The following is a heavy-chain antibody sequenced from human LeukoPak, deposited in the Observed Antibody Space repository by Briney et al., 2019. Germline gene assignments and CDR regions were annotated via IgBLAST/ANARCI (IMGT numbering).Heavy chain of an antibody. CDR3: ARDPRGYNWNFAGFDY. Sequence: GGSLRLSCTASGFTFSNYNINWVRQAPGKGLEWVSSISSSSTYMYYADSVKGRFTISRDNAKNSLYLQMNSLRAEDTAVYYCARDPRGYNWNFAGFDYWGQGTLVTVSS. CDR2: ISSSSTYM. D-gene: IGHD1-7*01. CDR1: GFTFSNYN. V-gene: IGHV3-21*04. J-gene: IGHJ4*02.